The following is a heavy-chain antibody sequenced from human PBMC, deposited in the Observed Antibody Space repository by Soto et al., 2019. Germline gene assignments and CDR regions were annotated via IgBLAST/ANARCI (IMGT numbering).Heavy chain of an antibody. CDR3: XXXXXXGSATPSYYGMDV. D-gene: IGHD2-15*01. CDR2: IIPVLGVE. J-gene: IGHJ6*02. Sequence: QVQLVQSGAEVKKPGSSVKVSCKASGGSFTSFIVTWVRQAPGQGLEWMGRIIPVLGVEYYAQKFQGRVXXXXXXXXXXXXXXXXXXXXXXXXXXXXXXXXXXGSATPSYYGMDVWGLGTTITVSS. CDR1: GGSFTSFI. V-gene: IGHV1-69*02.